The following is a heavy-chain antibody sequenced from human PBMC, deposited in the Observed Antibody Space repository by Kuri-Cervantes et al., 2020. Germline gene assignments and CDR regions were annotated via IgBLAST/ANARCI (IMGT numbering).Heavy chain of an antibody. J-gene: IGHJ6*03. CDR1: GFTFTTYS. V-gene: IGHV3-48*01. D-gene: IGHD3-3*01. Sequence: GESLKISCAASGFTFTTYSMNWVRQAPGKGLEWVSYITSSSSSIYYSDSVKGRFTISRDNAKNSLYLQMNSLRVEDTAVYYCAREPYDFWSGRYTYYYYMDVWGKGTTVTVSS. CDR3: AREPYDFWSGRYTYYYYMDV. CDR2: ITSSSSSI.